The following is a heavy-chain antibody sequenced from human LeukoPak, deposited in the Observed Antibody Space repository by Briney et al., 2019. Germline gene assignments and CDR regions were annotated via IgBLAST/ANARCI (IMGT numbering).Heavy chain of an antibody. D-gene: IGHD3-9*01. Sequence: PSETLSLTCAVYGGSFSGYYWTWIRQSPGKGLEWIGEINHSGTTNYNPSLKSRVTISVDTSKNQFSLKLTSVTAADTDVYYCARGPTVDYDILTGYYRFDYWGQGTLVTVSS. CDR3: ARGPTVDYDILTGYYRFDY. CDR2: INHSGTT. CDR1: GGSFSGYY. J-gene: IGHJ4*02. V-gene: IGHV4-34*01.